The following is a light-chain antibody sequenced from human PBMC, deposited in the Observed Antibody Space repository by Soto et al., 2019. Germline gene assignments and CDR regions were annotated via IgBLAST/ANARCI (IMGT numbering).Light chain of an antibody. Sequence: QSVLTQPASVSGSPGQSITISCTGTSSDVGGYNYVSWYQQHPGKAPKLMIFEVTNRPSGVSSRFSGSKSGNTASLTISGLQAEDEAEYYCCSYADSNTYVVFGGGTKLTVL. CDR3: CSYADSNTYVV. J-gene: IGLJ2*01. CDR1: SSDVGGYNY. V-gene: IGLV2-23*02. CDR2: EVT.